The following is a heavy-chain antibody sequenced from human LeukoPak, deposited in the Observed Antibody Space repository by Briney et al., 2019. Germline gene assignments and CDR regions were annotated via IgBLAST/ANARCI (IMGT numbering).Heavy chain of an antibody. CDR1: GYTFTSYA. CDR2: INAGNGNT. D-gene: IGHD2-2*02. CDR3: ARGGMPAAIPVPFDY. V-gene: IGHV1-3*01. J-gene: IGHJ4*02. Sequence: ASVKVSCKASGYTFTSYAMHWVRQAPGQRLEWMGWINAGNGNTKYSQKFQGRVTITRDTSASTAYMELSSLRSEDTAVYYCARGGMPAAIPVPFDYWGQGTLVTVSS.